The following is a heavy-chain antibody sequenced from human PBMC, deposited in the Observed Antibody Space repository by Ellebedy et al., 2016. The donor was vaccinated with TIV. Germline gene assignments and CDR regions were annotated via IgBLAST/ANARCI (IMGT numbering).Heavy chain of an antibody. CDR3: ARDGVVVTATNYHGMDV. D-gene: IGHD2-21*02. V-gene: IGHV3-11*01. Sequence: PGGSLRLSCAASGFTFNDYYMSWVRQAQGRGLEWLSYMSSSGRTIYYADSVKGRFTISRDNAKNSLYLQMNSLRAEDTAVYYCARDGVVVTATNYHGMDVWGQGTTVTVSS. CDR1: GFTFNDYY. CDR2: MSSSGRTI. J-gene: IGHJ6*02.